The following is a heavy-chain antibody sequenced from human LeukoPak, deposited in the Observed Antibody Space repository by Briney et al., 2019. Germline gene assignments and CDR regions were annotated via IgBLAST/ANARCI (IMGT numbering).Heavy chain of an antibody. CDR1: GFTFISYA. V-gene: IGHV3-23*01. CDR2: ISGSGGST. CDR3: AKAQQQLRYYYNMDV. Sequence: GGSLRLSCAASGFTFISYAMSWVRQAPGKGLEWVSGISGSGGSTYYADSVKGRFIISRDNSKNTVYLQMDSLRAEDTAVYYCAKAQQQLRYYYNMDVWGQGTTVTVSS. J-gene: IGHJ6*02. D-gene: IGHD6-13*01.